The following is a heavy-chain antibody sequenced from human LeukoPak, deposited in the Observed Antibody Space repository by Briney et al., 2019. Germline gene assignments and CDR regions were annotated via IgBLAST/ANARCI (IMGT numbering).Heavy chain of an antibody. CDR3: AKDRKQLVSRFAFDY. V-gene: IGHV3-23*01. CDR2: ISGSGGST. CDR1: GFTFSSYA. D-gene: IGHD6-13*01. J-gene: IGHJ4*02. Sequence: PGGSLRLSCAASGFTFSSYAMSWVRQAPGKGLEWVSAISGSGGSTYYADSVKGRFTISRDNSKNALYLQMNSLRAEDTAVYYCAKDRKQLVSRFAFDYWGQGTLVTVSS.